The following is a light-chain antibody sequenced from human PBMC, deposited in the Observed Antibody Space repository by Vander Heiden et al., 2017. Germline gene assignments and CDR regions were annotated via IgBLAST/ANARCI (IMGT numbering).Light chain of an antibody. Sequence: QSAMTQTPSASGSAGQSVTISCTGTTSDVGGYNFDSGYQQHPTKAPKRMIYGVSKRPSGFPDRFSGSKSGNTASLTVSGLQAEDEADYYCSSYAGNNIFIFGGGTKLTVL. J-gene: IGLJ2*01. CDR3: SSYAGNNIFI. V-gene: IGLV2-8*01. CDR2: GVS. CDR1: TSDVGGYNF.